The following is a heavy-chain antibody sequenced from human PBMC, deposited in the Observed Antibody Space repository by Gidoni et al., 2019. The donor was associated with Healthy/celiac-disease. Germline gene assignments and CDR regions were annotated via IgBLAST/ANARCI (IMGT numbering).Heavy chain of an antibody. Sequence: QLQLQESGPGLVKPSETLSLTSTVSGGSISSSSYYWGWIRQPPGKGLEWIGSIYYSGSTYYNPSLKSRVTISVDTSKNQFSLKLSSVTAADTAVYYCGILEWLLSEGEGYGMDVWGQGTTVTVSS. V-gene: IGHV4-39*07. CDR3: GILEWLLSEGEGYGMDV. D-gene: IGHD3-3*01. CDR1: GGSISSSSYY. CDR2: IYYSGST. J-gene: IGHJ6*02.